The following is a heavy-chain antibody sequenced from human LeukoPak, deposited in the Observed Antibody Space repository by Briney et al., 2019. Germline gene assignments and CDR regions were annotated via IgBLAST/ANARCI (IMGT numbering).Heavy chain of an antibody. D-gene: IGHD5-18*01. CDR2: ISHLDGST. Sequence: PGGSLRLSRAASGFTFSSYAMSWVRQAPGKGLEWVSGISHLDGSTHYADSLKGRFTISRDNSKNTLYLQMNSLRAEDTAVYYCARTGYNYGTPLNDWGQGTLVTVSS. V-gene: IGHV3-23*01. CDR1: GFTFSSYA. J-gene: IGHJ4*02. CDR3: ARTGYNYGTPLND.